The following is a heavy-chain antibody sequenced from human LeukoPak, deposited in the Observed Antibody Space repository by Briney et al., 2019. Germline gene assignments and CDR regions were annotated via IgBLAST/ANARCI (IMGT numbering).Heavy chain of an antibody. CDR3: ARRDSGYPFDY. Sequence: SVKVSCKASGGTFSSFAINWVRQAPGQGLQWLGKIIPVLEMASYAQNFQGRVTITADLSTNTAYMELISLRSDDTAVYYCARRDSGYPFDYWGQGTLVTVSS. CDR1: GGTFSSFA. CDR2: IIPVLEMA. V-gene: IGHV1-69*04. D-gene: IGHD5-12*01. J-gene: IGHJ4*02.